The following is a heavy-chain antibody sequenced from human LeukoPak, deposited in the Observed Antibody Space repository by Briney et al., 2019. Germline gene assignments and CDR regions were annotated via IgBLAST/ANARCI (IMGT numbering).Heavy chain of an antibody. CDR2: IYHSGST. Sequence: PSETLSLTCTVSGYSISSGYYWVWIRQPPGKGLEWIGNIYHSGSTYYNPSLKSRVTISVDTSKNQFSLKVRSVTAADTAVYYCASDGEVLSSSWFWFDPWGQGTLVTVSS. J-gene: IGHJ5*02. D-gene: IGHD6-13*01. CDR3: ASDGEVLSSSWFWFDP. V-gene: IGHV4-38-2*02. CDR1: GYSISSGYY.